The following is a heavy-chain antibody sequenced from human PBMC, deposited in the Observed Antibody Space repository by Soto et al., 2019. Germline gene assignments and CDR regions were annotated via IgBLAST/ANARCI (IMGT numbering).Heavy chain of an antibody. CDR1: GGTFTNYY. V-gene: IGHV1-46*01. CDR2: INPLPTSGST. D-gene: IGHD6-13*01. CDR3: ARDLAAAAY. Sequence: ASVKVSCKASGGTFTNYYIHWVRQAPGQGLEWMAIINPLPTSGSTNYAQEFQGRLTVTRDTSTSTVYMELSSLRSDDTAIYYCARDLAAAAYWGQGTLVTVSS. J-gene: IGHJ4*02.